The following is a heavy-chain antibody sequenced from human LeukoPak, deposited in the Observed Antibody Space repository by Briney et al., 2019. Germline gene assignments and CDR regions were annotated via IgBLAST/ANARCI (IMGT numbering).Heavy chain of an antibody. CDR3: VKGVSYSSSWYLPWFF. V-gene: IGHV3-23*01. D-gene: IGHD6-13*01. J-gene: IGHJ4*02. Sequence: GGPLRLSCVASGFTFNKYALSWVRQAPGKGLEWVSTISGSGGSTYYVDSVKGRFIISRDNSKNTLYLQMNSLRVDDTALYYCVKGVSYSSSWYLPWFFWGQGTLVTVSS. CDR2: ISGSGGST. CDR1: GFTFNKYA.